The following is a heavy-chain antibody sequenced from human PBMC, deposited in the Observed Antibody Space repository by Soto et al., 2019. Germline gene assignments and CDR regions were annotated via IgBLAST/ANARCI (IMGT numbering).Heavy chain of an antibody. Sequence: PGGSLRLSCAASGFTFSSYAMSWVRQAPGKGLEWVSAISGSGGSTYYADSVKGRFTISRDNSKNTLYLQMNSLRAEDTAVYYCAKEPYDYGDYLVFHYYMDVWGKGTTVTVSS. CDR1: GFTFSSYA. V-gene: IGHV3-23*01. CDR2: ISGSGGST. CDR3: AKEPYDYGDYLVFHYYMDV. J-gene: IGHJ6*03. D-gene: IGHD4-17*01.